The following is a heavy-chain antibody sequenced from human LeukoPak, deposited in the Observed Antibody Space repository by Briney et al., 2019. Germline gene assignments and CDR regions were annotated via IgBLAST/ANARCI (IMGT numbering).Heavy chain of an antibody. D-gene: IGHD3-3*01. CDR3: TSENDVLRFLEWLLPTDY. J-gene: IGHJ4*02. Sequence: PAGSLRLSCTASGFTFGDYAMSWVRQAPGKGLEWVGFIRSKAYGGTTEYAASVKGRFTISSDDSKSIAYLQMNSLKTEDTAVYYCTSENDVLRFLEWLLPTDYWGQGTLVTVSS. CDR1: GFTFGDYA. CDR2: IRSKAYGGTT. V-gene: IGHV3-49*04.